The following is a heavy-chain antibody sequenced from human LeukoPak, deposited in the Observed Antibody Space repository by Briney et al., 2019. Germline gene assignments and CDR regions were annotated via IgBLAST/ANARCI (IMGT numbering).Heavy chain of an antibody. CDR3: ARLIAYCGGDCLYYFDY. Sequence: GESLKISCKGSGYSFTSYWIGWVRQMPGKGLQWMGIIYPGDSDTRYSPSFQGQATISADKSISTAYLQWSSLKASDTAMYYCARLIAYCGGDCLYYFDYWGQGTLVTVSS. D-gene: IGHD2-21*02. CDR2: IYPGDSDT. J-gene: IGHJ4*02. V-gene: IGHV5-51*01. CDR1: GYSFTSYW.